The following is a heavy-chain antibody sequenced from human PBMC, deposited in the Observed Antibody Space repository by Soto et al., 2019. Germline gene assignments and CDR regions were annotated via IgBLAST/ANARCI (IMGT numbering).Heavy chain of an antibody. J-gene: IGHJ4*02. V-gene: IGHV3-15*01. Sequence: PSETLSLTCAVYGGSISSNKWWSWVRQAPGKGLEWVGRIKSKADGGTTNYAAPVKGRFNISRDGSKNTLYLQMNGLKTEDTAVYYCTTGWSSKAYWGQGTLVTVSS. CDR2: IKSKADGGTT. CDR3: TTGWSSKAY. D-gene: IGHD3-3*01. CDR1: GGSISSNKW.